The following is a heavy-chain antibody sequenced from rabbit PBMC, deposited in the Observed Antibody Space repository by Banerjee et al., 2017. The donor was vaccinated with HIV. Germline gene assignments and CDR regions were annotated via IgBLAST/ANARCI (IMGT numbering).Heavy chain of an antibody. V-gene: IGHV1S45*01. CDR3: ARPENYDDYGDHTTPYYFDL. CDR1: GFSFSGAW. Sequence: QEQLVESGGGLVQPEGTLTLTCTVSGFSFSGAWMTWVRQAPGKGLEWIGCIDTGSDSTDYASWAKGRFTISKTSSTTVTLQMTSLTAADTATYFCARPENYDDYGDHTTPYYFDLWGPGTLVTVS. J-gene: IGHJ4*01. D-gene: IGHD2-1*01. CDR2: IDTGSDST.